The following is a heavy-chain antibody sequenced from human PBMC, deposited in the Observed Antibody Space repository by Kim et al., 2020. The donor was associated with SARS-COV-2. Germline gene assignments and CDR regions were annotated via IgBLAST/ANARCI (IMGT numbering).Heavy chain of an antibody. V-gene: IGHV1-46*01. CDR1: GYTFTSYY. D-gene: IGHD2-21*02. CDR2: INPSGGST. J-gene: IGHJ5*02. CDR3: ARRFVVVTAPPHFGVEDYWFDP. Sequence: ASVKVSCKASGYTFTSYYMHWVRQAPGQGLEWMGIINPSGGSTSYAQKFQGRVTMTRDTSTSTVYMELSSLRSEDTAVYYCARRFVVVTAPPHFGVEDYWFDPWGQGTLVTVSS.